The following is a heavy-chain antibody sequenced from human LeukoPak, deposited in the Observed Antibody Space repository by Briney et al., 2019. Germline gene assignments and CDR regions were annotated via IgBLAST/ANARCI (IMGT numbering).Heavy chain of an antibody. Sequence: GGSLRLSCAASGFTFSSYAMSWVRQAPGKGLEWVSAISGSGGSTYYADSVKGRFTISRDNSKNTLYLQMNSLRAEETAVYYCAKDSYSSGWYPATDIWGQGTMVTVSS. CDR3: AKDSYSSGWYPATDI. CDR1: GFTFSSYA. D-gene: IGHD6-19*01. J-gene: IGHJ3*02. CDR2: ISGSGGST. V-gene: IGHV3-23*01.